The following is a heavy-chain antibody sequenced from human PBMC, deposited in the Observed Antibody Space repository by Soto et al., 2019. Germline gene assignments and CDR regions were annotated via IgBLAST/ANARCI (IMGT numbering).Heavy chain of an antibody. V-gene: IGHV1-8*01. CDR3: AREGYSSSSGSRGNWFEP. CDR1: GYTFTSYD. CDR2: MSPNSANT. Sequence: ASVKVSCKASGYTFTSYDINWVRQATGQGLEWMGWMSPNSANTGYAQEFQGRVTMTRNTSISTAYMELNSLRSEDTAVYYCAREGYSSSSGSRGNWFEPWGQGTMVTVSS. J-gene: IGHJ5*02. D-gene: IGHD6-6*01.